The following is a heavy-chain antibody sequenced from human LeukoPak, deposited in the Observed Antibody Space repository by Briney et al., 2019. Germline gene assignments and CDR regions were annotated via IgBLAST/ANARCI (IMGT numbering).Heavy chain of an antibody. Sequence: GGSLRLSCAASGFTFSSYAMHWVRQAPGKGLEWVAVISYDGSNKYYADSVKGRFTISRDNSKNTLYLQMNSLRAEDTAVYYCARRRDAAIFDYWGQGTLVTVSS. CDR2: ISYDGSNK. CDR3: ARRRDAAIFDY. J-gene: IGHJ4*02. CDR1: GFTFSSYA. D-gene: IGHD2-2*01. V-gene: IGHV3-30*04.